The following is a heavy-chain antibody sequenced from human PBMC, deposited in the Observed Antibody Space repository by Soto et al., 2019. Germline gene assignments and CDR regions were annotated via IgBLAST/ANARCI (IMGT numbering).Heavy chain of an antibody. CDR1: GGSISSSSYY. J-gene: IGHJ3*02. CDR2: IYYSGST. Sequence: QLQLQESGPGLVKPSETLSLTCTVSGGSISSSSYYWGWIRQPPGKGLEWIGSIYYSGSTYYNPSLKSRVTISVETSQNQFFLKLSSWTAADTAFDYLSRYGLRFLEWLGSDAFDIWGQGTMVTVSS. V-gene: IGHV4-39*01. CDR3: SRYGLRFLEWLGSDAFDI. D-gene: IGHD3-3*01.